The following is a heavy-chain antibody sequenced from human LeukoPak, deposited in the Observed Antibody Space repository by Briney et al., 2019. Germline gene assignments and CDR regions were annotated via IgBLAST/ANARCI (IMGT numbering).Heavy chain of an antibody. Sequence: GESLRLSCAVSTCTFSNYNMHWVRQAPGKGLEWVAFIRSDGSDTDYADSVKGRFTISRDNSKNTLHLQMSSLRAYDSARYYCARFGDYGEYWGQGTLVIVSS. CDR1: TCTFSNYN. J-gene: IGHJ4*02. V-gene: IGHV3-30*02. CDR2: IRSDGSDT. CDR3: ARFGDYGEY. D-gene: IGHD4-17*01.